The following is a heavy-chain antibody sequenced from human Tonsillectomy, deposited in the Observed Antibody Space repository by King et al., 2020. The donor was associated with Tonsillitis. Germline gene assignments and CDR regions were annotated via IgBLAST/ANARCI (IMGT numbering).Heavy chain of an antibody. D-gene: IGHD3-10*01. J-gene: IGHJ3*02. CDR3: ASDNYYGSDAFDI. Sequence: EVQLVESGGGLVQPGGSLKLSCAASGFTFSSSTMNWVRQAPGKGLEWVSYISSSSSTIYYADSVKGRFTISRDNAKNSLYLQMNSLRDEDTAVYYCASDNYYGSDAFDIWGQGTMVTVSS. CDR1: GFTFSSST. CDR2: ISSSSSTI. V-gene: IGHV3-48*02.